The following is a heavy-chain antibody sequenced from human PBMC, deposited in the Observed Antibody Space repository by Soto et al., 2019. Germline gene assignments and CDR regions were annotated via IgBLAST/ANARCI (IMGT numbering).Heavy chain of an antibody. J-gene: IGHJ6*04. Sequence: QVQLVESGGGVVQPGRSLRLSCAASGFTFSSYGMHWVRQAPGKGLEWVAVISYDGSNKYYADSVKGRFTISRDNSKNTLYLQMNRLRAEDTAVYDCAVGYCSSTSCYAPRLYYYGMDVWGKGTTVTVSS. CDR1: GFTFSSYG. V-gene: IGHV3-30*03. CDR2: ISYDGSNK. D-gene: IGHD2-2*01. CDR3: AVGYCSSTSCYAPRLYYYGMDV.